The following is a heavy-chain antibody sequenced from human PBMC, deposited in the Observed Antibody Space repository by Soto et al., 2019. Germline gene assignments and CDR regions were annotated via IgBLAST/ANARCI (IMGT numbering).Heavy chain of an antibody. CDR1: GFTLTELS. CDR2: FDPEDGET. J-gene: IGHJ4*02. V-gene: IGHV1-24*01. D-gene: IGHD3-22*01. Sequence: QVQLVQSGAEVKKPGASVKVSCKVSGFTLTELSMHWVRQAPGKGLEWMGGFDPEDGETFYAQRFQGRVTMTEDTSIDTAYMELTSLRSEDTAVYYCATEALYSSGYYFDYWGQGTLVTVSS. CDR3: ATEALYSSGYYFDY.